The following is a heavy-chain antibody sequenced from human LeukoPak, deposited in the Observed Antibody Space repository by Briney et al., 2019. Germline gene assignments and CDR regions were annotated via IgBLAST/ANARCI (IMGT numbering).Heavy chain of an antibody. D-gene: IGHD6-25*01. V-gene: IGHV4-30-2*01. J-gene: IGHJ5*02. Sequence: PAETLSLTCAVSGGSISSGGYSWSWIRQPPGKGLEWIGYIYHSGSTYYNPSLKSRVTISVDRSKNQFSLKLSSVTAADTAVYYCARIIAAGWFDPWGQGTLVTVSS. CDR2: IYHSGST. CDR1: GGSISSGGYS. CDR3: ARIIAAGWFDP.